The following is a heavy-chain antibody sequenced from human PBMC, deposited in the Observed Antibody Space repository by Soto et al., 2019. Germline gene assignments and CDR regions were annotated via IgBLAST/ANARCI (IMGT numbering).Heavy chain of an antibody. V-gene: IGHV1-18*01. Sequence: GASVKVSCKASGYTFTSYGISWVRQAPGQGLERMGWISAYNGNTNYAQKLQGRVTMTTDTSTSTAYMELRSLRSDDTAVYYCARDTHTYYYDSSGPDYGMDVWGQGTTVTVSS. D-gene: IGHD3-22*01. CDR1: GYTFTSYG. CDR3: ARDTHTYYYDSSGPDYGMDV. CDR2: ISAYNGNT. J-gene: IGHJ6*02.